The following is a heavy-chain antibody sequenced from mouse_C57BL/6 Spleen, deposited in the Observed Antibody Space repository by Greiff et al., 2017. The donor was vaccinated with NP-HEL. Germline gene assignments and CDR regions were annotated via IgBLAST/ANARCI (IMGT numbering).Heavy chain of an antibody. CDR2: IYPRSGNT. CDR1: GYTFTSYG. J-gene: IGHJ1*03. CDR3: ARGGSSPNWYFDV. D-gene: IGHD1-1*01. V-gene: IGHV1-81*01. Sequence: QVQLQQSGAELARPGASVKLSCKASGYTFTSYGISWVKQRTGQGLEWIGEIYPRSGNTYYNEKFKGKATLTADKSSSTAYMELRSLTSEDSAVYFCARGGSSPNWYFDVWGTGTTVTVAS.